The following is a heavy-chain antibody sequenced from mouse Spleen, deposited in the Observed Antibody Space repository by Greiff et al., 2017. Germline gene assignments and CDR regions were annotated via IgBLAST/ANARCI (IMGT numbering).Heavy chain of an antibody. CDR2: IYPGDGDT. D-gene: IGHD1-2*01. Sequence: VQLQQSGAELVKPGASVKISCKASGYAFSSYWMNWVQQRPGKGLEWIGQIYPGDGDTNYNGKFKGKATLTADKSSSTAYMQLSSLTSEDSAVYFCARWTTAHFDYWGQGTTLTVSS. V-gene: IGHV1-80*01. CDR1: GYAFSSYW. J-gene: IGHJ2*01. CDR3: ARWTTAHFDY.